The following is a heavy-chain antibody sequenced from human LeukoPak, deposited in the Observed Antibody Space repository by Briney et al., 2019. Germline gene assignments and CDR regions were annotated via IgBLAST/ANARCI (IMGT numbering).Heavy chain of an antibody. D-gene: IGHD6-19*01. J-gene: IGHJ4*02. CDR1: GDSVSSKTVT. CDR3: ARAVSGNFDC. CDR2: TYYRSKWSN. Sequence: SQTLSLTCAISGDSVSSKTVTWTWVRQSPSRGLDWLGRTYYRSKWSNDYSESLKGRIIINPDTSKNQFSLQLNSVSPEDTAIYYCARAVSGNFDCWGQGILVTVSP. V-gene: IGHV6-1*01.